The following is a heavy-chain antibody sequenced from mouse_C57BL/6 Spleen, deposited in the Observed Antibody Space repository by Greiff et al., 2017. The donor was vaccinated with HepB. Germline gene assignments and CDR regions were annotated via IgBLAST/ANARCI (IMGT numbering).Heavy chain of an antibody. CDR1: GFTFSDYG. J-gene: IGHJ2*01. CDR2: ISSGSSTI. V-gene: IGHV5-17*01. CDR3: ARELGQYFDY. Sequence: EVKLQESGGGLVKPGGSLKLSCAASGFTFSDYGMHWVRQAPEKGLEWVAYISSGSSTIYYADTVKGRFTISRDNAKNTLFLQMTSLRSEDTAMYYCARELGQYFDYWGQGTTLTVSS. D-gene: IGHD4-1*01.